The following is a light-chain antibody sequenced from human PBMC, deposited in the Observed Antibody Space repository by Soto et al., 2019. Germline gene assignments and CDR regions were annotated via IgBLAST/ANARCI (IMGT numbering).Light chain of an antibody. J-gene: IGLJ3*02. CDR1: NSDVGAYDY. CDR3: CSYAGSNTWV. CDR2: DVT. V-gene: IGLV2-11*01. Sequence: QSALTQPRSVSGSPGQSVIISCTGTNSDVGAYDYVSWYQQHPGKAPKLIIYDVTKRPSGVPDRFSASKSGNTASLTISGRQAEDEADYYCCSYAGSNTWVIGGGTKLTVL.